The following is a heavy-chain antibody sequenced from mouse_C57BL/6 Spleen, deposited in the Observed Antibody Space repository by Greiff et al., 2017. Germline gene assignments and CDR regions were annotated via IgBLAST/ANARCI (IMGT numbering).Heavy chain of an antibody. Sequence: QVQLQQSGAELVRPGASVKLSCKASGYTFTDYYINWVKQRPGQGLEWIARISPGSGNTYYNEKFKGKAPLPAANSYSTASMLLSSLTSVDSADYFCSRSDSYYYGSSYWYFDVWGTVTTVTVSS. D-gene: IGHD1-1*01. CDR3: SRSDSYYYGSSYWYFDV. CDR1: GYTFTDYY. V-gene: IGHV1-76*01. J-gene: IGHJ1*03. CDR2: ISPGSGNT.